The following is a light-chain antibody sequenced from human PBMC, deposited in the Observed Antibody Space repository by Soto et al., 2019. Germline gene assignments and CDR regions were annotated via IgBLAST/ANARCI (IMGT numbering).Light chain of an antibody. Sequence: QSVLTQSPSASASLGASVKLTCTLSSGHSSYAIAWHQQQPEKGPRYLMKVNSNGSHSKGDGIPDRFSGSSSGAGRYLTISSLQSEDEADYYCQTWGSGIRVVFGGGTKLTVL. CDR1: SGHSSYA. CDR2: VNSNGSH. J-gene: IGLJ2*01. V-gene: IGLV4-69*01. CDR3: QTWGSGIRVV.